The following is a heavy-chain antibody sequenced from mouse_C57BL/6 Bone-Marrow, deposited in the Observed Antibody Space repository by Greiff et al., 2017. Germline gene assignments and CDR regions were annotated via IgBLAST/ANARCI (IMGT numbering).Heavy chain of an antibody. CDR1: GFNIKDDY. J-gene: IGHJ3*01. CDR3: TTDYDYDLAWFAY. CDR2: IDPENGDT. D-gene: IGHD2-4*01. Sequence: VQLQQSGAELVRPGASVKLSCTASGFNIKDDYMHWVKQRPEQGLEWIGRIDPENGDTEYASKFQGKATITADTSSNTAYLQLSSLTSEDTAVYYCTTDYDYDLAWFAYWGQGTLVTVSA. V-gene: IGHV14-4*01.